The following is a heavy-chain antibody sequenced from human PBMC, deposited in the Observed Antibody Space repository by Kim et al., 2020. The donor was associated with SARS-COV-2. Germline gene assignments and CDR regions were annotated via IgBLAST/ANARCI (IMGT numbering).Heavy chain of an antibody. Sequence: GGSLRLSCTASGFTFADYTMNWVRQAPGKGLKWVGFIRNKAYGGTTGYAASVKGRITISRDDSRSIAYLQMNGLKTEDTAAYYCTRQYSGTYYYYYYMDVWGKGTTVTVSS. V-gene: IGHV3-49*04. CDR2: IRNKAYGGTT. J-gene: IGHJ6*03. CDR1: GFTFADYT. CDR3: TRQYSGTYYYYYYMDV. D-gene: IGHD1-26*01.